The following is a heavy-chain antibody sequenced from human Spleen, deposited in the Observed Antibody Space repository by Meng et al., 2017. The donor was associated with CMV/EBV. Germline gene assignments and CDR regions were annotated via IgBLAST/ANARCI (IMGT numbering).Heavy chain of an antibody. V-gene: IGHV3-30-3*01. CDR2: ISYDGNTK. J-gene: IGHJ4*02. Sequence: GGSLRLSCAASRFTFSDYALHWVRQAPGKGLEWVAVISYDGNTKYYADSVKGRFTVSRDNSKNTLFLQMNSLRVEDTAVFYCVRDLIDRWSFDYWGQGTLVTVSS. CDR1: RFTFSDYA. CDR3: VRDLIDRWSFDY. D-gene: IGHD2-15*01.